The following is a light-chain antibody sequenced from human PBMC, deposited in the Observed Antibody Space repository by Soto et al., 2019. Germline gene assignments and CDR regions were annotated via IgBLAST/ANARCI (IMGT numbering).Light chain of an antibody. CDR2: GAS. J-gene: IGKJ1*01. CDR3: QQYGGSPRT. V-gene: IGKV3-20*01. Sequence: EIVLTLSPVTLSLSPGERCTLSCRASQSVGTSLAWYQQKPGQAPRLLIYGASNRATGIPDRFSGSGSGTDFTLTISKLEPEDFAVYHCQQYGGSPRTFGQGTKVDIK. CDR1: QSVGTS.